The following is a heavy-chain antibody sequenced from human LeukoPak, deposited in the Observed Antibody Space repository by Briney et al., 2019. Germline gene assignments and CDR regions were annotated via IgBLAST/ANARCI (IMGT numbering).Heavy chain of an antibody. CDR2: INPNSGGT. Sequence: GASVKVSCKASGYTFTSYYMHWVRQAPGQGLEWMGWINPNSGGTNYAQKFQGRVTMTRDTSISTAYMELSRLRSDDTAVYYCAREVVPAATFDYWGQGTLVTVSS. V-gene: IGHV1-2*02. CDR3: AREVVPAATFDY. CDR1: GYTFTSYY. D-gene: IGHD2-2*01. J-gene: IGHJ4*02.